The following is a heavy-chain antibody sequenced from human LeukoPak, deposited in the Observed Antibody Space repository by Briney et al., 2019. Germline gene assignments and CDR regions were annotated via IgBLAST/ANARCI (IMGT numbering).Heavy chain of an antibody. CDR3: AREPPGGGFDY. V-gene: IGHV3-66*01. D-gene: IGHD3-16*01. Sequence: GGSLRLSCTASGFTLSRDYMRWVCQAPGKGLDWVSVLYSRAHTYYPDSVKARFTISRDNSNNPLYLQMNSLRAEDTAVYYCAREPPGGGFDYWGQGTLVTVSS. J-gene: IGHJ4*02. CDR2: LYSRAHT. CDR1: GFTLSRDY.